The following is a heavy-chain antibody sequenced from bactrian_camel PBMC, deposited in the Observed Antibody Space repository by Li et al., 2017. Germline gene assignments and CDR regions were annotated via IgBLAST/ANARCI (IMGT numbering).Heavy chain of an antibody. V-gene: IGHV3S55*01. D-gene: IGHD4*01. CDR1: EDTVGGGC. J-gene: IGHJ4*01. CDR2: IDSVNIA. Sequence: HVQLVESGGGSVSAGGSLRLSCGGSEDTVGGGCMGWFRQAPGKEREEVATIDSVNIARTSKSVKGRFTISRDTANGALYLQMEDLKPEDTAMYYCAAQRRLWNTIQTMTPTYWGPGTQVTVS. CDR3: AAQRRLWNTIQTMTPTY.